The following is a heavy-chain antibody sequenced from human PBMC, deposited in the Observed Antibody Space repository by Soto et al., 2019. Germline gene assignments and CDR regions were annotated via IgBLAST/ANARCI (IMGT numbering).Heavy chain of an antibody. Sequence: QVQLQESGPGLVKPSETLSLTCTVSGDSIRNYYWTWLRQPPGKGLEWIANIYYSWSTNYNPSLQGRVTTSVERSKNQFSLNLSSVTAADTAVYYCASLPRRPPSYMDVWGKGTTVTVSS. J-gene: IGHJ6*03. CDR1: GDSIRNYY. CDR3: ASLPRRPPSYMDV. CDR2: IYYSWST. V-gene: IGHV4-59*08.